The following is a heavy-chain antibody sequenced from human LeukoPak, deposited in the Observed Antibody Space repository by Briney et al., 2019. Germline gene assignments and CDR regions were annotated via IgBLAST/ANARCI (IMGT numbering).Heavy chain of an antibody. Sequence: GASVKVSCKASGYTFTSYDINWVRQATGQGLEWMGWVSPNSGDTGYAQNFQGRVTMTRNTSISTVYMELSSLTSEDTAVYYCARQDVVRGVRPFYWFDPWGQGTLVTVSS. CDR3: ARQDVVRGVRPFYWFDP. J-gene: IGHJ5*02. V-gene: IGHV1-8*01. CDR1: GYTFTSYD. CDR2: VSPNSGDT. D-gene: IGHD3-10*01.